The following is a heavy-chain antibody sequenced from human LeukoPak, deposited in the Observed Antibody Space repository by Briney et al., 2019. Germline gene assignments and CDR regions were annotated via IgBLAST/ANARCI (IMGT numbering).Heavy chain of an antibody. CDR1: GYTFTSYY. CDR3: ARGVLWFGELFRFDY. J-gene: IGHJ4*02. D-gene: IGHD3-10*01. Sequence: SVKVSCKASGYTFTSYYMHWVRQAPGQGLEWMGRIIPILGIANYAQKFQGRVTITADKSTSTAYMELSSLRSEDTAVYYCARGVLWFGELFRFDYWGQGTLVTVSS. CDR2: IIPILGIA. V-gene: IGHV1-69*04.